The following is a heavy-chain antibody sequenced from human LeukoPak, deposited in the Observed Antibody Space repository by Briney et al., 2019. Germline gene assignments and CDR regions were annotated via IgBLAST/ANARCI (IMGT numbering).Heavy chain of an antibody. V-gene: IGHV1-18*04. CDR2: IRPYNEDT. Sequence: GASVKVSFKTSGYTFSSYAITWLRQTPGQGLERMGWIRPYNEDTNYAQNFQARVAITADTSTKTVYMELRSLTSDDTAVYFCAREGSYGDYLTLDYWGQGTLVTVSS. D-gene: IGHD4-17*01. CDR1: GYTFSSYA. CDR3: AREGSYGDYLTLDY. J-gene: IGHJ4*02.